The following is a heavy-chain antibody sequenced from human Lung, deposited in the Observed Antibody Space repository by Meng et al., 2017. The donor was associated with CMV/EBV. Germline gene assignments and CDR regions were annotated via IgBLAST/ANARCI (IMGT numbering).Heavy chain of an antibody. CDR2: ISSSSSYI. Sequence: GEXXKISCAASGFTFSSYSMYWVRQAPGKGLEWVSSISSSSSYIYYADSVKGRFTISRDNAKNSLYLQMNSLRAEDTAVYYCARGESEWELLSYYYYYGMEVWXQETXVTVSS. CDR3: ARGESEWELLSYYYYYGMEV. J-gene: IGHJ6*02. CDR1: GFTFSSYS. V-gene: IGHV3-21*01. D-gene: IGHD1-26*01.